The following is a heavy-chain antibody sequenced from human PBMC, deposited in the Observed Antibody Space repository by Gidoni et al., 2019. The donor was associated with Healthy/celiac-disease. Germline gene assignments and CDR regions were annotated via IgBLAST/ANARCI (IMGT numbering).Heavy chain of an antibody. CDR3: AKDMGNWNDVGAFDI. J-gene: IGHJ3*02. D-gene: IGHD1-1*01. CDR1: GFTFDAYT. CDR2: ISWDGGST. V-gene: IGHV3-43*01. Sequence: EVQLVESGGVVVQPGASMRLSCPASGFTFDAYTMHWVRQAPGKGLEWVSLISWDGGSTYYADSVKGRFTISRDNSKNSLYLQMNSLRTEDTALYYCAKDMGNWNDVGAFDIWGQGTMVTVSS.